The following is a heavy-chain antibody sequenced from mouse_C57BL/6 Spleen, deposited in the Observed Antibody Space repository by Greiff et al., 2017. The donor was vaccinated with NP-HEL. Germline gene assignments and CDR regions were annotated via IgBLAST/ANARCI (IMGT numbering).Heavy chain of an antibody. V-gene: IGHV1-78*01. CDR2: IYPRDGST. Sequence: VQVVESDAELVKPGASVKISCKVSGYTFTDHTIHWMKQRPEQGLEWIGYIYPRDGSTKYNEKFKGKATLTADKSSSTAYMQLNSLTSEDSAVYFCARRDYDVYYFDYWGQGTTLTVSS. CDR1: GYTFTDHT. CDR3: ARRDYDVYYFDY. D-gene: IGHD2-4*01. J-gene: IGHJ2*01.